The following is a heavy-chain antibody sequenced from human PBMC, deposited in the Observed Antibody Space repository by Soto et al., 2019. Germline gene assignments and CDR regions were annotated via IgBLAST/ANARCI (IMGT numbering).Heavy chain of an antibody. D-gene: IGHD3-16*02. CDR1: GFTFSSYS. CDR3: ARDRSSYDYVWGSYRYYYYYGMDV. J-gene: IGHJ6*02. V-gene: IGHV3-21*01. CDR2: ISSSSSYI. Sequence: VGSLRLSCAASGFTFSSYSMNWVRQAPGKGLEWVSSISSSSSYIYYADSVKGRFTISRDNAKNSLYLQMNSLRAEDTAVYYCARDRSSYDYVWGSYRYYYYYGMDVWGQGTTVTVSS.